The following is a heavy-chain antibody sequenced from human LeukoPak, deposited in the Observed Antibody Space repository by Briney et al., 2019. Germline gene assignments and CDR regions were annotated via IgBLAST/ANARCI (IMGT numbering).Heavy chain of an antibody. CDR3: ARGLYRGHRNRHFDY. CDR2: VNPNSGNT. D-gene: IGHD3-10*01. V-gene: IGHV1-8*01. CDR1: GYTFTSYD. J-gene: IGHJ4*02. Sequence: ASVKVSCKASGYTFTSYDINWVRQATGQGLEWMGWVNPNSGNTGYAQKFQGRVTMTRNTSISTAYMELSSLRSEDTAVYYCARGLYRGHRNRHFDYWAREPWSPSPQ.